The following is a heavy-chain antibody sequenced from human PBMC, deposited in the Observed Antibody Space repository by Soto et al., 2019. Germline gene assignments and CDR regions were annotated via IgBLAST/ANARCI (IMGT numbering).Heavy chain of an antibody. CDR2: IYYSGST. V-gene: IGHV4-31*03. CDR1: GGSISSGGYY. Sequence: KPSETLSLTCTVSGGSISSGGYYWSWIRQHPGKGLEWIGYIYYSGSTYYNPSLKSRVTISVDTSKNQFSLKLSSVTAADTAVYYCAREKGGVAGGGITMVFDYWGQGTLVTVSS. CDR3: AREKGGVAGGGITMVFDY. D-gene: IGHD3-10*01. J-gene: IGHJ4*02.